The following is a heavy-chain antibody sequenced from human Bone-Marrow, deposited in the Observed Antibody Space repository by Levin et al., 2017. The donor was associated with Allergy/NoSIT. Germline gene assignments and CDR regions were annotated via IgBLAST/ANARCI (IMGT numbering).Heavy chain of an antibody. CDR2: INWNGGST. V-gene: IGHV3-20*01. J-gene: IGHJ4*02. CDR3: ARVRYGSGSYIFDY. D-gene: IGHD3-10*01. CDR1: GFTFDDNG. Sequence: GGSLRLSCAASGFTFDDNGMSWVRQAPGKGLEWVSGINWNGGSTGYADSVKGRFTISRDNAKNSLYLQMNSLRAEDTALYHCARVRYGSGSYIFDYWGQGTLVTVSS.